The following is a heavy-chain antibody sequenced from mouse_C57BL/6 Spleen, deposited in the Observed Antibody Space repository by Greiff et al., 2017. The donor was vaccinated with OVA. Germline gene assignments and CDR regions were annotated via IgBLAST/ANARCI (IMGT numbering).Heavy chain of an antibody. J-gene: IGHJ1*03. CDR2: ISNLAYSI. V-gene: IGHV5-15*04. CDR3: ASITTVVATRYFDV. CDR1: GFTFSDYG. Sequence: EVKLVESGGGLVQPGGSLKLSCAASGFTFSDYGMAWVRQAPRKGPEWVAFISNLAYSIYYADTVTGRFTISRENAKNTLYLEMSSLSSEDTAMYDSASITTVVATRYFDVWGTGTTVTVSS. D-gene: IGHD1-1*01.